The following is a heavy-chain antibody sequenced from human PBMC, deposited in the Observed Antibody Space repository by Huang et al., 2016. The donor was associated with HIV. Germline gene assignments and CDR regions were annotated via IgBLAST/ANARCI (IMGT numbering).Heavy chain of an antibody. CDR2: ISYDGSNK. D-gene: IGHD5-12*01. CDR1: RFTFSNYA. J-gene: IGHJ6*03. V-gene: IGHV3-30-3*01. CDR3: ARDLWLRDLYYYYYMDV. Sequence: QVQLVESGGGVVQPGRSLRLSCAASRFTFSNYAMHWVRQAPGKGLECVAVISYDGSNKYYADSVKDRFTISRDNSKNTLYLQMNSLRAEDTAVYYCARDLWLRDLYYYYYMDVWGKGTTVTVSS.